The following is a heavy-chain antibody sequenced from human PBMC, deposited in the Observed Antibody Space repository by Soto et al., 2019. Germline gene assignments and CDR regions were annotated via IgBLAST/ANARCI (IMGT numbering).Heavy chain of an antibody. J-gene: IGHJ6*02. CDR3: ARGVYSGPGSSMDV. Sequence: SVKVSCKASGGTFSSYAISWVRQAPGQGLEWMGGIIPIFGTANYAQKFQGRVTITRDTSASTAYMELSSLRSEDMAVYYCARGVYSGPGSSMDVWGQGTTVTVSS. CDR2: IIPIFGTA. D-gene: IGHD1-26*01. V-gene: IGHV1-69*05. CDR1: GGTFSSYA.